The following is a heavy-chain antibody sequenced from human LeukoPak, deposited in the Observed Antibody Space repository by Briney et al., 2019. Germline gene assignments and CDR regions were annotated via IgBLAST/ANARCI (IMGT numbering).Heavy chain of an antibody. Sequence: GGSLRLSCAASGFTFSSYAMHWVRQAPGKGLEYVSAISSNGGSTYYANSVKGRFTISRDNSKNTLYLQMGSLRAEDMAVYYCARDHCTSCPYYLMDVWGKGTTVTVSS. CDR1: GFTFSSYA. V-gene: IGHV3-64*01. CDR3: ARDHCTSCPYYLMDV. CDR2: ISSNGGST. J-gene: IGHJ6*03. D-gene: IGHD2-2*01.